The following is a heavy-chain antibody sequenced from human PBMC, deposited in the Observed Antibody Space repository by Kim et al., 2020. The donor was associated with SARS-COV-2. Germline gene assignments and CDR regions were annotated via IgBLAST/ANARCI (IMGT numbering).Heavy chain of an antibody. CDR1: GFTFSSYG. D-gene: IGHD5-18*01. J-gene: IGHJ4*02. CDR3: AKEARREYSFDY. Sequence: GGSLRLSCAASGFTFSSYGMHWVRQAPGKGLEWVAVISYDGSNKYYADSVKGRFTISRDNSKNTLYLQMNSLRAEDTAVYYCAKEARREYSFDYWGQGTLVTVSS. CDR2: ISYDGSNK. V-gene: IGHV3-30*18.